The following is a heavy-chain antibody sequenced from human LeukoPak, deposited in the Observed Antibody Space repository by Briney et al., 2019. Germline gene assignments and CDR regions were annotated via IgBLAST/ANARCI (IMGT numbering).Heavy chain of an antibody. D-gene: IGHD3-10*01. CDR1: GFRFDDYA. CDR3: AKGYPIWFGEFHN. CDR2: IRWNSGSI. J-gene: IGHJ4*02. Sequence: GGSLRLSCAASGFRFDDYAMHWVRQAPGKGLEWVSGIRWNSGSIGYADSVKGRFTISRDNAKNSLYLQMISLRAEDTALYYCAKGYPIWFGEFHNWGQGTLVTVSS. V-gene: IGHV3-9*01.